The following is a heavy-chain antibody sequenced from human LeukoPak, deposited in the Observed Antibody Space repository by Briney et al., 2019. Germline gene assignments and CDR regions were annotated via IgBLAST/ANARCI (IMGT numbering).Heavy chain of an antibody. V-gene: IGHV3-53*01. D-gene: IGHD5-24*01. CDR3: ARGVATIIDDY. Sequence: PGGSLRLSCAASGFTVSSNYMSWVRQAPGKGLEWVSVIYSGGSTYYADSVKGRFTISRDNSKNTLYLQMNSLRAEDTAVCYCARGVATIIDDYWGQGTLVTVSS. CDR2: IYSGGST. CDR1: GFTVSSNY. J-gene: IGHJ4*02.